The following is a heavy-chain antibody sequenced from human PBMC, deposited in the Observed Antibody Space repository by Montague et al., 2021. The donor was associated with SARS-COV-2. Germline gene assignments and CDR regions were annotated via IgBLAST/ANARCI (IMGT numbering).Heavy chain of an antibody. D-gene: IGHD4-23*01. Sequence: SLRLSCAASGFTFSSYWMSWVRQAPGKGLEWVANIKQDGSEKYYVDSVKGRFTIYRDNAKNSLYLQMNSLRAEDTAVYYCARDGSGGNSGYYYYGMDVWGQGTTVTVSS. CDR2: IKQDGSEK. CDR3: ARDGSGGNSGYYYYGMDV. V-gene: IGHV3-7*03. CDR1: GFTFSSYW. J-gene: IGHJ6*02.